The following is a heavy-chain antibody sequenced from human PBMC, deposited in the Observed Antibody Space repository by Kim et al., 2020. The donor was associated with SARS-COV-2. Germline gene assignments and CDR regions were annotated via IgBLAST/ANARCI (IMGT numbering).Heavy chain of an antibody. CDR3: VRDPV. V-gene: IGHV3-74*01. J-gene: IGHJ3*01. CDR2: INNDGSNT. CDR1: EFDIRGYG. Sequence: SSETHEFDIRGYGLQWVRQAPGTGLLWVSRINNDGSNTYYADSVKGRFTISRDNAKNTVHLQMNSLRAEDTAVYYCVRDPVWGQGTMV.